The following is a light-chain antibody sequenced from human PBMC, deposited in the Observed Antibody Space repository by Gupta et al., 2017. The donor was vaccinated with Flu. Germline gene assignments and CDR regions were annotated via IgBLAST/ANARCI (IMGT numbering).Light chain of an antibody. CDR1: QSVLYSLNNKNY. V-gene: IGKV4-1*01. Sequence: VSVGERATINCKSSQSVLYSLNNKNYLAWYQQKPGPPPKVLFYWASTRESGVPDRFVGSGSGTDFTLTINSLQAGDVAVYYCEEDFGLLTFGQGTKVEIK. J-gene: IGKJ1*01. CDR2: WAS. CDR3: EEDFGLLT.